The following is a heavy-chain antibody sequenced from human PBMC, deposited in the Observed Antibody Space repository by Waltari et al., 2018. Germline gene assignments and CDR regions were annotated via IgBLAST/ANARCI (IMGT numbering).Heavy chain of an antibody. Sequence: EVQLVESGGGLVQPGGSLRLSCAASGVTFSSYWIHWVRQAPGKGLVWVSRINNDGSGTSYADSVKGRFTISRDNAKNTLYLQMNSLRAEDTAVYYCARAISSGWWFDYWGQGTLVTVSS. CDR3: ARAISSGWWFDY. J-gene: IGHJ4*02. CDR2: INNDGSGT. D-gene: IGHD6-19*01. CDR1: GVTFSSYW. V-gene: IGHV3-74*01.